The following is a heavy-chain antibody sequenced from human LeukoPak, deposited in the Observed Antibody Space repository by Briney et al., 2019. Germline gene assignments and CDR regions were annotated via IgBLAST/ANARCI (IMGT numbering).Heavy chain of an antibody. CDR3: ARDPPRPGYFDWLSLDY. CDR2: ISPSGGST. Sequence: ASVKVSCKAFGYTFTSNYMHWVRQAPGQGPEWMGVISPSGGSTTYAQKFQGRVTMTTDTSTSTAYMELRSLRSDDTAVYYCARDPPRPGYFDWLSLDYWGQGTLVTVSS. J-gene: IGHJ4*02. V-gene: IGHV1-46*01. D-gene: IGHD3-9*01. CDR1: GYTFTSNY.